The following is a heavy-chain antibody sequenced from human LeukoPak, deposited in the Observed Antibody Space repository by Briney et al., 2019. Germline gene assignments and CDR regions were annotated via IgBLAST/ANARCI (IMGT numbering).Heavy chain of an antibody. V-gene: IGHV1-8*03. CDR3: ARDRAYDILTGHRGYFDL. CDR2: MNPNSGNT. CDR1: GYTFTSYD. J-gene: IGHJ2*01. Sequence: GASVKVSCKASGYTFTSYDINWVRQATGQGLEWMGWMNPNSGNTGYAQKFQGRVTITRNTSISTAYMELSSLRSEDTAVYYCARDRAYDILTGHRGYFDLWGRGTLVTVSS. D-gene: IGHD3-9*01.